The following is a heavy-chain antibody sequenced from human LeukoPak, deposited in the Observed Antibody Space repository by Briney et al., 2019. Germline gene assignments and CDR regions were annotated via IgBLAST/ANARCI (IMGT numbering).Heavy chain of an antibody. CDR3: AKARVDYYGSGSQTYNWFDP. J-gene: IGHJ5*02. D-gene: IGHD3-10*01. CDR2: IRYDGSNK. Sequence: GGSLRLSCAASGFTFSSYGMHWVRQAPGKGLEWVAFIRYDGSNKYYADSVKGRFTISRDNSKNTLYLQMNSLRAEDTAVYYCAKARVDYYGSGSQTYNWFDPWGQGTLVTVSS. CDR1: GFTFSSYG. V-gene: IGHV3-30*02.